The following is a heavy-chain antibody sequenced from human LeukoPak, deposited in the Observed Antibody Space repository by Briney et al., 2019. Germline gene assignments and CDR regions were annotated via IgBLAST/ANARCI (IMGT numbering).Heavy chain of an antibody. CDR2: IWYDGSNK. Sequence: PGGSLRLSCAASGFTFSSYSMNWVRQAPGKGLEWVAVIWYDGSNKYYADSVKGRFTISRDNSKNTLYLQMNSLRAEDTAVYYCARGSSSWTGYYYYGMDVWGQGTTVTVSS. D-gene: IGHD6-13*01. V-gene: IGHV3-33*08. CDR3: ARGSSSWTGYYYYGMDV. J-gene: IGHJ6*02. CDR1: GFTFSSYS.